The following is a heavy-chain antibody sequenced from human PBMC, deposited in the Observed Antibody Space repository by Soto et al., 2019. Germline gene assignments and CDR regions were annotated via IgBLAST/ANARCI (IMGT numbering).Heavy chain of an antibody. CDR2: IDEYGNTI. CDR1: GFTFSSYW. CDR3: TRDIGGKGAY. D-gene: IGHD1-26*01. Sequence: GSLRLSCATSGFTFSSYWMHWVRQVPGKGLLWVSRIDEYGNTINYADSVRGRFTISRDNARNTLYLEMNSLRAEETAMYYCTRDIGGKGAYWGPGTLVTVSS. V-gene: IGHV3-74*01. J-gene: IGHJ4*02.